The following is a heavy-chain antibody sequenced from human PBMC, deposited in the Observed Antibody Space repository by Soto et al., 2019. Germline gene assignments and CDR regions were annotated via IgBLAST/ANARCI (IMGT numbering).Heavy chain of an antibody. CDR1: GGSINSADYY. Sequence: QVQLQESGPGLMKPSQTLSLTCTVSGGSINSADYYWNWIRQPPGKGLEWIGYIYYNGNTNYNPSLKSRITISRDTSKNQFSLRLTSVTAADTAVYYCARVGWFEGWFDPWGQGTLVTVSS. D-gene: IGHD3-3*01. V-gene: IGHV4-30-4*01. J-gene: IGHJ5*02. CDR3: ARVGWFEGWFDP. CDR2: IYYNGNT.